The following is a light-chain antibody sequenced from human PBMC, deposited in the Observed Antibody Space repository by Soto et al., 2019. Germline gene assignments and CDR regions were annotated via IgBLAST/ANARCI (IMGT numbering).Light chain of an antibody. CDR3: CSYTSSSIRV. Sequence: QSALTQPASVSGSPGQSITISCTGTSSDVGGYNHVSWYQQHPGKAPKLIIYEVRNRPSGVSNRLSGSKSGNTASLTISGLQADDEADYYCCSYTSSSIRVFGGGTTRTVL. CDR1: SSDVGGYNH. V-gene: IGLV2-14*01. CDR2: EVR. J-gene: IGLJ3*02.